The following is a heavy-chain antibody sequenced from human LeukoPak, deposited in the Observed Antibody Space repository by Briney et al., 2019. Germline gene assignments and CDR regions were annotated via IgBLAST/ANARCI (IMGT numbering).Heavy chain of an antibody. V-gene: IGHV3-23*01. D-gene: IGHD6-13*01. CDR2: ISGSGGST. CDR1: GFTFSSYA. Sequence: GGSLRLSCAASGFTFSSYAMSWVRQAPGKGLEWVSAISGSGGSTYYADSVKGRFTISRDNSKNTLYLQMNSLRAEDTAVYYCARVPGIAAAGTYYYYGMDVWGQGTTVTVSS. J-gene: IGHJ6*02. CDR3: ARVPGIAAAGTYYYYGMDV.